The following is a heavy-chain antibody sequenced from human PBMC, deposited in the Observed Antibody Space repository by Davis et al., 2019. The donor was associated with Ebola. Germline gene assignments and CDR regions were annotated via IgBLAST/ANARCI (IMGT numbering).Heavy chain of an antibody. J-gene: IGHJ5*01. Sequence: GGSLRLSCAASGFIFSSYWMSWVRQAPGKGLEWVANIKQDGSEKNYVDSVRGRFTISRDNAKNSLYLQMNSLRAEDTALYYCARDQDTSPEWNWFDSWGQGTLVTVSS. V-gene: IGHV3-7*01. CDR3: ARDQDTSPEWNWFDS. CDR2: IKQDGSEK. CDR1: GFIFSSYW. D-gene: IGHD3-3*01.